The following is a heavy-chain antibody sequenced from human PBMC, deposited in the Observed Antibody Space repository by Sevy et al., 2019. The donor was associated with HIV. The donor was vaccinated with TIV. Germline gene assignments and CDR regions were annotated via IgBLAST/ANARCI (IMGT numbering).Heavy chain of an antibody. D-gene: IGHD6-13*01. CDR2: IYYSGST. Sequence: SETLSLTCTVSGGSISSSGYYWGWIRQPPGKGLEWIGSIYYSGSTYYNPSLKSRVTISVDTSKNQFSLKLSSVTAADTAVYYCARLDIPGIAAAGDYWGQGTLVTVSS. CDR3: ARLDIPGIAAAGDY. J-gene: IGHJ4*02. CDR1: GGSISSSGYY. V-gene: IGHV4-39*01.